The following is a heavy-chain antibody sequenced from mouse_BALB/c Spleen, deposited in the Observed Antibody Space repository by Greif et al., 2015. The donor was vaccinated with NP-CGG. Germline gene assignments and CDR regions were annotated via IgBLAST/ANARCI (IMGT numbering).Heavy chain of an antibody. J-gene: IGHJ1*01. CDR2: IDPANGNT. CDR1: GFNIKDTY. D-gene: IGHD1-1*01. V-gene: IGHV14-3*02. CDR3: VIYYYGWYFDV. Sequence: VQLQQSGAELVKPGASVKLSCTASGFNIKDTYMHWVKQRPEQGLEWIGRIDPANGNTKYDPKFQGKATITADSSSNTAYLHLSSLTSEDTAVYYCVIYYYGWYFDVWGAGSTVTVSS.